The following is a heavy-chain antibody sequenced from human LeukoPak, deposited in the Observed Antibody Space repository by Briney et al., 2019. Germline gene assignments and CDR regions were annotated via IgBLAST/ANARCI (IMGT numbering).Heavy chain of an antibody. V-gene: IGHV3-48*01. CDR2: ISSSSSTI. CDR3: ARDMVGTVTSR. D-gene: IGHD4-11*01. Sequence: GGSLRLSCAASGFTFSSYSMNWVRQAPGKGLEWVSYISSSSSTIYYADSVKGRFTISRDNAKNSLYLQMNSLRAEDTAVYYCARDMVGTVTSRWGQGTLVTVSS. J-gene: IGHJ4*02. CDR1: GFTFSSYS.